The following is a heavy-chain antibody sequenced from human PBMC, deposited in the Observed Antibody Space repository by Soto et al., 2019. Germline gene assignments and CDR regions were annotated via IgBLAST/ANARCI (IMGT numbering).Heavy chain of an antibody. CDR3: ARSYSSGDLAY. J-gene: IGHJ4*02. CDR1: GYTFTSYG. CDR2: IIAYNGNT. Sequence: ASVKVSCKASGYTFTSYGISWVRQAPGQGLEWMGWIIAYNGNTNYAQTLQGRVTMTPDTPTSTAHMELRSLRSDDTAVYYCARSYSSGDLAYWGQGPRVTVS. D-gene: IGHD6-19*01. V-gene: IGHV1-18*04.